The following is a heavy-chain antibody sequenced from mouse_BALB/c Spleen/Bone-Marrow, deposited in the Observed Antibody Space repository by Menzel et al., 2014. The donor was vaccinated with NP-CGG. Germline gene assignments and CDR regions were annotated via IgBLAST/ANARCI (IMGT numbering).Heavy chain of an antibody. V-gene: IGHV1-69*02. CDR2: IYPSDSYT. J-gene: IGHJ2*01. CDR3: TRSYGSSYEYYFDY. CDR1: GYTFTSYW. D-gene: IGHD1-1*01. Sequence: QVQLQQSGAELVRPGASVKLSCKASGYTFTSYWINWVKQGPGQGLEWIGNIYPSDSYTNYNQKFKDKATLTVDKSSSTAYMQLSSPTSEGSAVYYCTRSYGSSYEYYFDYWGQGTTLPVTS.